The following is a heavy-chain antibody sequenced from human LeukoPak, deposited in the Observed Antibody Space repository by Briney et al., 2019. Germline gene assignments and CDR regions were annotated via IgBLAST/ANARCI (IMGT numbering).Heavy chain of an antibody. Sequence: SETLSLTCAVYAGSFNNYYWSWIRQPPGKGLEWIGEINHSGSTNYNPSLKSRVTISVDTSKNQFSLKLSSVTAADTAVYYCARGYCSGGSCYLSFDYWGQGTLVTVSS. CDR3: ARGYCSGGSCYLSFDY. CDR2: INHSGST. D-gene: IGHD2-15*01. V-gene: IGHV4-34*01. J-gene: IGHJ4*02. CDR1: AGSFNNYY.